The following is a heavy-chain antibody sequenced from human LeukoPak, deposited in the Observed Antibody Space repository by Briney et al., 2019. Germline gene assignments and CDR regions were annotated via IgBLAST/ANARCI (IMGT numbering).Heavy chain of an antibody. Sequence: GGSLRLSCTASGFAFGDYAMGWVRQAPGKGREWISYIRSRAFGGTTDYAASVKGRFTISRDDSKSIAYLQLNSLKTADTAMYYCTRSDFWRGYSTGYFDYWGLGTRVTVSS. V-gene: IGHV3-49*04. CDR2: IRSRAFGGTT. J-gene: IGHJ4*02. CDR1: GFAFGDYA. D-gene: IGHD3-3*01. CDR3: TRSDFWRGYSTGYFDY.